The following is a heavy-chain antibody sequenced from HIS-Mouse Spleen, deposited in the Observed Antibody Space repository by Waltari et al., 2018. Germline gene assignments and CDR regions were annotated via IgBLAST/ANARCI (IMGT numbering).Heavy chain of an antibody. CDR2: INPNSGGT. CDR3: ARTIMVYATNDAFDI. V-gene: IGHV1-2*02. J-gene: IGHJ3*02. D-gene: IGHD2-8*01. CDR1: GYNFTGYY. Sequence: QVQLVQSGAEVKKPGASVKVSCTASGYNFTGYYMHWVRQAPGQGLEWMGWINPNSGGTNYAQKFQGRVTMTRDTSISTAYMELSRLRSDDTAVYYCARTIMVYATNDAFDIWGQGTMVTVSS.